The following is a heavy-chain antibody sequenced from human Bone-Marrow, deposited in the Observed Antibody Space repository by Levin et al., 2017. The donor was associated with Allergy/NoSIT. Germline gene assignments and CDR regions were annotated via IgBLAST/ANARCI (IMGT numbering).Heavy chain of an antibody. CDR2: IWYDGSNK. J-gene: IGHJ2*01. V-gene: IGHV3-33*01. D-gene: IGHD1-26*01. Sequence: GESLKISCAASGFTFSSYGMHWVRQAPGKGLEWVAVIWYDGSNKYYADSVKGRFTISRDNSKNTLYLQMNSLRAEDTAVYYCARGIIVGATPYDLWGRGTLVTVSS. CDR1: GFTFSSYG. CDR3: ARGIIVGATPYDL.